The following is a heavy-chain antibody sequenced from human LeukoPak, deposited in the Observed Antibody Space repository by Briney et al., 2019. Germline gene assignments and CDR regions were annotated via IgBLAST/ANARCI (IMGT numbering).Heavy chain of an antibody. CDR2: IHASGSI. J-gene: IGHJ5*02. CDR3: AREFRKGLDWFDP. V-gene: IGHV4-4*07. CDR1: GDSISSLF. Sequence: SETLSLTCTVSGDSISSLFLSWIRQPAGKGLEWIGRIHASGSINYNPSLKSRVSISVDTSKNQFSLNLSSVTAADTAVYYCAREFRKGLDWFDPWGQGTLVTVSS.